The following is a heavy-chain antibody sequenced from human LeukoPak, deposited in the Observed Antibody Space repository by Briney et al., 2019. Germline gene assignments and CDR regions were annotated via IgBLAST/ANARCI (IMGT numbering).Heavy chain of an antibody. V-gene: IGHV3-30-3*01. CDR2: ISYDGSNK. Sequence: GGSLRLSCAASGFTFSNYAMHWVRQAPGKGLEWVAVISYDGSNKYYADSVKGRFTISRDNSKNTLYLQMNSLRAEDTAVYYCVRKAVYNWNYGEDAFDIWGQGTMVTVSS. CDR1: GFTFSNYA. D-gene: IGHD1-7*01. J-gene: IGHJ3*02. CDR3: VRKAVYNWNYGEDAFDI.